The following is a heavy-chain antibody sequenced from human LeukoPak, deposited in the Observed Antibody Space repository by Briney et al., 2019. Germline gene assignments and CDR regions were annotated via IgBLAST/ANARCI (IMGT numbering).Heavy chain of an antibody. J-gene: IGHJ4*02. Sequence: SETLSLTCTVSGGSISSSSYYWGWIRQPPGKGLEWIGSIYYSGSTYYNPSLKSRVTISVDTSKNQFSLKLSSVTAADTAVYYCARDRGYYDYVWGSYRYTGLVDYWGQGTLVTVSS. V-gene: IGHV4-39*07. CDR1: GGSISSSSYY. D-gene: IGHD3-16*02. CDR3: ARDRGYYDYVWGSYRYTGLVDY. CDR2: IYYSGST.